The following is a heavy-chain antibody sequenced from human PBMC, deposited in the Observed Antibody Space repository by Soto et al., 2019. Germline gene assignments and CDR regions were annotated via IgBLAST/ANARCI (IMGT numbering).Heavy chain of an antibody. V-gene: IGHV1-18*01. CDR1: GYTFTSYG. Sequence: ASVKVSCKASGYTFTSYGISWVRQAPGQGLEWMGWISTYNGNTNYAQKLQGRVTMTTDTSTSTAYMELRSLRSDDTAVYYCARDTGEAYCGGDCYRGPFYYYYGMDVWGQGTTVTVSS. CDR3: ARDTGEAYCGGDCYRGPFYYYYGMDV. D-gene: IGHD2-21*02. CDR2: ISTYNGNT. J-gene: IGHJ6*02.